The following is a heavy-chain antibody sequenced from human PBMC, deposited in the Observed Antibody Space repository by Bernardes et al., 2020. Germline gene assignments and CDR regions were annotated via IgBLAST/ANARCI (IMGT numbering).Heavy chain of an antibody. CDR2: IYYSGST. D-gene: IGHD3-3*01. Sequence: SETLSLTCTVSGCSVSSGSYYWSWIRQPPGKGLEWIGYIYYSGSTNYNPSLKRLVTISVDTSKNQFSLKLSSVTAADTAVYYCASSRVLDYDFVSGYYTGDGGDYHYYVIDVWGQGTTVTISS. CDR3: ASSRVLDYDFVSGYYTGDGGDYHYYVIDV. CDR1: GCSVSSGSYY. V-gene: IGHV4-61*01. J-gene: IGHJ6*02.